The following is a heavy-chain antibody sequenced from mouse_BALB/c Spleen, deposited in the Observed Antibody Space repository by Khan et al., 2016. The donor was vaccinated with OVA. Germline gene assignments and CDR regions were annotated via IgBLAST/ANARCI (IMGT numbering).Heavy chain of an antibody. D-gene: IGHD1-1*01. CDR2: IIYSGIN. Sequence: EVQLQESGPGLVKPSQSLSLTCTVTGYSITRNYAWNWIRQFPGNKLEWMGYIIYSGINTYNPSLKSRVSITRDTSKNQFFLQLNSVTTEDTATYDWARGNYYGYALDDWGQGTSGTVSS. CDR1: GYSITRNYA. J-gene: IGHJ4*01. CDR3: ARGNYYGYALDD. V-gene: IGHV3-2*02.